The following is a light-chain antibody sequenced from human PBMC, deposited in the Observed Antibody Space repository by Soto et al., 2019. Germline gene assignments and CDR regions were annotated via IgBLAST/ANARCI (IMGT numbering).Light chain of an antibody. J-gene: IGLJ3*02. CDR3: CSHSASITWM. CDR1: SSDVGGYNF. CDR2: EVT. V-gene: IGLV2-14*01. Sequence: QSALTQTASVSGSPGQSITISCTGTSSDVGGYNFVSWYQQHPGKAPKLIIHEVTNRPSGVSDWFSGSKSGNTASLTISGLQAEDEAVYYCCSHSASITWMFGGGTKLTVL.